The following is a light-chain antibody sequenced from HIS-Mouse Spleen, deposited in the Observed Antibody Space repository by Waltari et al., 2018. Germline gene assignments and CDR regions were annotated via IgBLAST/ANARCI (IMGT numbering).Light chain of an antibody. J-gene: IGKJ1*01. CDR1: QGISSY. CDR2: AAS. Sequence: DVRFTQSPHFLSSSVGDRVTITCRASQGISSYFAWYLQKPGKDPKFLIYAASTLQSGVPSRFSGSGSGTEFTLTISSLQPEDFATYYCQQLNSYPPTFGQGTKVEIK. V-gene: IGKV1-9*01. CDR3: QQLNSYPPT.